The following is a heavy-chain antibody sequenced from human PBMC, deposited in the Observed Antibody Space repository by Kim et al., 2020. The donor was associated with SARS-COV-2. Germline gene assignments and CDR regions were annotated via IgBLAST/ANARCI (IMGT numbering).Heavy chain of an antibody. CDR1: GFTFSDYY. CDR2: ISSSGSTI. V-gene: IGHV3-11*01. D-gene: IGHD1-26*01. CDR3: ARDEDSGSYYEDY. J-gene: IGHJ4*02. Sequence: GGSLRLSCAASGFTFSDYYMSWIRQAPGKGLEWVSYISSSGSTIYYADSVKGRFTISRDNAKNSLYLQMNSLRAEDTAVYYCARDEDSGSYYEDYWGQGTLVTVSS.